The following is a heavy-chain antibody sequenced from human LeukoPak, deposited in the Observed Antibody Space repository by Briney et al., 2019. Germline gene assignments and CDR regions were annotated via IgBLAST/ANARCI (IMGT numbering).Heavy chain of an antibody. D-gene: IGHD6-13*01. V-gene: IGHV1-24*01. CDR1: GYTLTELS. CDR2: FDPEDGET. J-gene: IGHJ5*02. Sequence: ASVKVSCKVSGYTLTELSMHWVRQAPGKGLEWRGGFDPEDGETIYAQKFQGRVTMTEDTSTDTAYMELSSLRSEDTAVYYCATGPYSSSWYWFDHWGQGTLVTVSS. CDR3: ATGPYSSSWYWFDH.